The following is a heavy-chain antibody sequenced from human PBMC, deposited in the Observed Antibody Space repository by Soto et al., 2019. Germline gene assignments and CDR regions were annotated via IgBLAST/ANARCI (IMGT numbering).Heavy chain of an antibody. Sequence: SQTLSLPCVRSGDTVSSNSVAWNWVRQSPSRGLEWRGRTYYRSNWNFDYALSVKSRITINPDTSKNQFSLQLNSLTPEDTAVYYCAGDLDIHHGLGYWGPGTSVTVSS. CDR2: TYYRSNWNF. CDR1: GDTVSSNSVA. J-gene: IGHJ4*02. V-gene: IGHV6-1*01. CDR3: AGDLDIHHGLGY. D-gene: IGHD6-6*01.